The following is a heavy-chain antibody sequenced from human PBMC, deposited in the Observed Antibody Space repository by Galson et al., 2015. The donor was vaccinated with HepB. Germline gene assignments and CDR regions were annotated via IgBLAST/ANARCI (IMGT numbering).Heavy chain of an antibody. CDR2: ISGSGGST. V-gene: IGHV3-23*01. J-gene: IGHJ4*02. D-gene: IGHD3-10*01. CDR3: AKGLLWFGELVPFDY. Sequence: SLRLSCAASGFTFSSYAMSWVRQAPGKGLERVSGISGSGGSTYYADSVKGRFSISRDNSKNTLYLQMNSLRAEDTAVYYCAKGLLWFGELVPFDYWGQGTLVTVSS. CDR1: GFTFSSYA.